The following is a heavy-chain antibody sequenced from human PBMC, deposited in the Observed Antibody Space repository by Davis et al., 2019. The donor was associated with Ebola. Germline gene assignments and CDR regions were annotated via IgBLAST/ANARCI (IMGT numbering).Heavy chain of an antibody. CDR3: ARHVIATPHAKHNVDY. CDR2: IYYSGIT. V-gene: IGHV4-39*01. Sequence: MPSETLSLTCTVSGGSIISSSSYWGWIRQPPRKGLEWIGSIYYSGITYYNPSLKSRVTISVDTSKNQFSLKLSSVTAADTAVYYCARHVIATPHAKHNVDYWGQGTLVTVSS. D-gene: IGHD2-21*01. CDR1: GGSIISSSSY. J-gene: IGHJ4*02.